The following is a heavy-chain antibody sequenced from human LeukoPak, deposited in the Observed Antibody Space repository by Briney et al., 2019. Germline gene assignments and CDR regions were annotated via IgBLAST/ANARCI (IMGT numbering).Heavy chain of an antibody. V-gene: IGHV1-46*01. Sequence: GASVKVSCKASGYTFTSHFMHWVRQAPGQGLEWVGIINPRGGSTSYTQKLQGRVTITTDTSTRTAYMELRSLRSDDTAVYYCARVGSSSWYSTEIKNWFDPWGQGTLVTVSS. J-gene: IGHJ5*02. CDR1: GYTFTSHF. CDR2: INPRGGST. CDR3: ARVGSSSWYSTEIKNWFDP. D-gene: IGHD6-13*01.